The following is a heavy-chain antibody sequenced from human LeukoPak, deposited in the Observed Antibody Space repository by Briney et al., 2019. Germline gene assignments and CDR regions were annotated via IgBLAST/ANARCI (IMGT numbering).Heavy chain of an antibody. CDR1: GGSFSGYY. Sequence: KPSETLSLTCAVYGGSFSGYYWSWIRQPPGKGLEWIGEINHSGSTNYNLSLKSRVTISVDTSKNQFSLKLSSVTAADTAVYYCARTINYFDYWGQGTLVTVSS. J-gene: IGHJ4*02. CDR2: INHSGST. D-gene: IGHD3-3*01. CDR3: ARTINYFDY. V-gene: IGHV4-34*01.